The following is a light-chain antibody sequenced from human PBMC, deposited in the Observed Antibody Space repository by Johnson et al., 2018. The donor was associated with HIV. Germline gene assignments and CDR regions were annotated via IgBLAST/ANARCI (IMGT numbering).Light chain of an antibody. CDR3: GTWDNGLSAYV. CDR1: SSNIGNNL. V-gene: IGLV1-51*02. CDR2: ATN. Sequence: QSVLTQPPSVSAPPGQKVTISCSGSSSNIGNNLASWYQQLPGTAPKLLIYATNKRPSGIPDRFSGSKSGTSATLGITGLQTGDEADYYCGTWDNGLSAYVFGTGTKVTVL. J-gene: IGLJ1*01.